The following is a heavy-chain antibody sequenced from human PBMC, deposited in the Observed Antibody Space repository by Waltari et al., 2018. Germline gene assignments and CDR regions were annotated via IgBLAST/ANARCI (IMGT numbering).Heavy chain of an antibody. D-gene: IGHD3-10*01. V-gene: IGHV4-34*01. Sequence: QVQLQQWGAGLLKPSETLSLTCGVYGGSLRSYYWSWIRQPPGKGLEWIGEINHIGLSKTKVSRKSRVTISVETSNNQVSRKLNSVTAADTAVYYCARTQRNTTPRGVIYHFDIWGQGTRVTVSS. CDR3: ARTQRNTTPRGVIYHFDI. CDR2: INHIGLS. CDR1: GGSLRSYY. J-gene: IGHJ4*02.